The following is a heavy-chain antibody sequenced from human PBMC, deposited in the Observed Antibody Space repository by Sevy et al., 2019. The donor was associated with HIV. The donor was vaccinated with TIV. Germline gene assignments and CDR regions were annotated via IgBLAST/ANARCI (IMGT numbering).Heavy chain of an antibody. V-gene: IGHV4-34*01. CDR1: GGSFNNYD. D-gene: IGHD3-22*01. J-gene: IGHJ4*02. Sequence: SETLSLTCGIYGGSFNNYDWSWIRQPPGKGLEWIGEVTHSGSTNYNPSLKSRLTMSLDTSKNHFSLKLTSVTAADTAVYYCARWRGTRVTMMVVVTTGYFDYWGQGTLVTVSS. CDR3: ARWRGTRVTMMVVVTTGYFDY. CDR2: VTHSGST.